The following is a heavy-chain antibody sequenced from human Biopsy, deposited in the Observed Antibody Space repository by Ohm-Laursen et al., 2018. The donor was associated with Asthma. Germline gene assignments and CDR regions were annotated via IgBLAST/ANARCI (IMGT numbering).Heavy chain of an antibody. CDR3: ARAVDYSHYYGIDV. V-gene: IGHV1-18*01. CDR1: GYTFNSAG. D-gene: IGHD3-10*01. Sequence: SVNVSCKSSGYTFNSAGITWVRQAPGQGLEWMGWISVYNGNTKVAQKLQDRVTMITDTSTSTAYMELRSLRSDDTAVYFCARAVDYSHYYGIDVWGQGTTVTVS. J-gene: IGHJ6*02. CDR2: ISVYNGNT.